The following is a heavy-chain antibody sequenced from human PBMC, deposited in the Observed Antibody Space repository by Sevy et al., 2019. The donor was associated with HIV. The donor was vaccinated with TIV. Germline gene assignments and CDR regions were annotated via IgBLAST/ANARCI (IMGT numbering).Heavy chain of an antibody. CDR1: GFTFTSYA. J-gene: IGHJ6*02. V-gene: IGHV3-23*01. CDR2: ISGSGRST. Sequence: GGSLRLSCAASGFTFTSYAMNWVRQAPGKGLDWVSSISGSGRSTYYADSVEGRFTISRDNSKNTLSLQMNSLRADDTAVYYCAKGYCSGGSCPRDYYYYGMDVWVQGTTVTVSS. CDR3: AKGYCSGGSCPRDYYYYGMDV. D-gene: IGHD2-15*01.